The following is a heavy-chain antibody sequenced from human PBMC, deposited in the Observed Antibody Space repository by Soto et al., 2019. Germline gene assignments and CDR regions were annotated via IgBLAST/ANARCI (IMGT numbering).Heavy chain of an antibody. D-gene: IGHD3-3*01. CDR3: FDP. CDR2: INPNSGGT. J-gene: IGHJ5*02. Sequence: ASVKVSCKASGYTFTGYYMHWVRQAPGQGLEWMGWINPNSGGTNYAQKFQGRVTMTNMDPVDTATYYCAHRTYDFWSGSNWFDPWGQGALVTVSS. V-gene: IGHV1-2*02. CDR1: GYTFTGYY.